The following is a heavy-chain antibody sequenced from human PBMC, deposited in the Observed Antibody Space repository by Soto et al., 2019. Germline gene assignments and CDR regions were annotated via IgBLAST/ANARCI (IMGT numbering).Heavy chain of an antibody. CDR1: GYTFTSYY. CDR3: ARDREDYYDSSGYYYTPYY. CDR2: INPSGGST. D-gene: IGHD3-22*01. Sequence: EASVKVSCKASGYTFTSYYMHWVRQAPGQGLEWMGIINPSGGSTSYAQKFQGRVTMTRDTSTSTVYMELSSLRSEDTAVYYCARDREDYYDSSGYYYTPYYWGQGTLVTSPQ. J-gene: IGHJ4*02. V-gene: IGHV1-46*01.